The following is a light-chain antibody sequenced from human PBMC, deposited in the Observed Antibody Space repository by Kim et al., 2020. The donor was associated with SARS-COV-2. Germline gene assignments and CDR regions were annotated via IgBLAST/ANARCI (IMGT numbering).Light chain of an antibody. CDR3: QKAISFPPT. V-gene: IGKV1-12*01. Sequence: ASVADRGTVTCRASEGTSSWLAWYQQRPEKAPMLLIYAASSLQSGVSSRFSGSGSGTEFTLTTSSLQPVDFGTYYCQKAISFPPTFGPGTKVWIK. J-gene: IGKJ3*01. CDR1: EGTSSW. CDR2: AAS.